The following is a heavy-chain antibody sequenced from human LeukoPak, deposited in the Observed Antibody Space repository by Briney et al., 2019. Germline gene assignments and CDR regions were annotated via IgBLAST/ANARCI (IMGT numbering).Heavy chain of an antibody. CDR2: IYPGDSDT. CDR3: ARGPDSSGYLDAFDI. CDR1: GYSFTSYW. J-gene: IGHJ3*02. D-gene: IGHD3-22*01. Sequence: PGESLKISCKGSGYSFTSYWIGWVRQMPGKGLEWMGIIYPGDSDTRYSPSFQGQVTISADKSISTAYLQWSSLKASDTAIYYCARGPDSSGYLDAFDIWGQGTMVTVSS. V-gene: IGHV5-51*01.